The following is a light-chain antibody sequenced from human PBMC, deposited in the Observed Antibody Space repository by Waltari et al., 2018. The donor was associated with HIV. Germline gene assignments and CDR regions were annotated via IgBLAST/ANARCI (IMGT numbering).Light chain of an antibody. Sequence: QSALTQTAPVSGSPGQSITIPCTVTSSAAGSYNLVSWYQQHPGKAPKLMIYEVSTRPSGVSNRFSGSKSGNTASLTISGLQAEDEADYYCCSYAGSGVVFGGGTKLTVL. V-gene: IGLV2-23*02. CDR1: SSAAGSYNL. CDR2: EVS. CDR3: CSYAGSGVV. J-gene: IGLJ2*01.